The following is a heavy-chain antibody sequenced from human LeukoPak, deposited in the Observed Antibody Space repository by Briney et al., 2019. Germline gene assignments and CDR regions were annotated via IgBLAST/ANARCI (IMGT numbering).Heavy chain of an antibody. V-gene: IGHV3-23*01. D-gene: IGHD2-15*01. CDR3: AKGNAVGYCSGGSCYYFDH. Sequence: GGFLRLSCAASGFTFSGYGMSWVRQAPGKGLEWVSAISGSGGSTYYADSVKGRFTISRDNSKNTLYLQMNSLRAEDTAVYYCAKGNAVGYCSGGSCYYFDHWGQGTLVTVSS. J-gene: IGHJ4*02. CDR1: GFTFSGYG. CDR2: ISGSGGST.